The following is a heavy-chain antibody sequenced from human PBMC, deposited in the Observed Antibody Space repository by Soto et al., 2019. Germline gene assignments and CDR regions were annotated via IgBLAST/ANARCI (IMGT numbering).Heavy chain of an antibody. Sequence: GGSLRLSCAASGFTFSSYTMHWVRQAPGKGLEWVAVISYDGSNKYYADSVKGRFTISRDNSKNTLYLQMNSLRAEDTAVYYCARVRDDYGDYGATFHFDYWGQGTLVTVSS. CDR1: GFTFSSYT. V-gene: IGHV3-30-3*01. J-gene: IGHJ4*02. D-gene: IGHD4-17*01. CDR3: ARVRDDYGDYGATFHFDY. CDR2: ISYDGSNK.